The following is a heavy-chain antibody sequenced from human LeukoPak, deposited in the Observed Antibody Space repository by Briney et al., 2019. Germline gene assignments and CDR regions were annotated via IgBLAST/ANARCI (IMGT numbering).Heavy chain of an antibody. CDR3: ARDKGTSCLSSFDY. CDR1: GFTFGDYS. Sequence: GGSLRLSCTASGFTFGDYSMNWVRQAPGKGLEWVAVISYDGSNKYYADSVKGRFTISRDNSKNTLYLQMNSLRAADTAVYYCARDKGTSCLSSFDYWGQGTLVTVSS. V-gene: IGHV3-30*04. D-gene: IGHD6-6*01. J-gene: IGHJ4*02. CDR2: ISYDGSNK.